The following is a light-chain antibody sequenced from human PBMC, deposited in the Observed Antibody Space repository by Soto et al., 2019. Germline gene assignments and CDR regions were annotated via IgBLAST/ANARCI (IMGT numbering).Light chain of an antibody. CDR1: SSDVGGYNY. CDR2: EVS. V-gene: IGLV2-14*01. J-gene: IGLJ2*01. Sequence: QSALTQPASVSGSPGQSITISCTGTSSDVGGYNYVSWYQQHPGKAPKLMIYEVSNRPSGVSNRFSGSKSGNTASLTISGLQAEYEADYYCSSYTSSSTPVVFGEGTQLTVL. CDR3: SSYTSSSTPVV.